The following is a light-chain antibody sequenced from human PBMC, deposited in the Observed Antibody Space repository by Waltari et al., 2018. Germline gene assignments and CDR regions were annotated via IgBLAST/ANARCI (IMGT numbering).Light chain of an antibody. CDR2: RSY. CDR3: ATWDDSLNAWV. Sequence: QSVLTQSPSASGTPGQRVTISCSGSSSNIGANYVYWYQQFPGTAPRLLIYRSYQRPSGVPGRFSGSKSGPSTSLAISGLRSEDEADYYCATWDDSLNAWVFGGGTRLTAL. V-gene: IGLV1-47*01. CDR1: SSNIGANY. J-gene: IGLJ3*02.